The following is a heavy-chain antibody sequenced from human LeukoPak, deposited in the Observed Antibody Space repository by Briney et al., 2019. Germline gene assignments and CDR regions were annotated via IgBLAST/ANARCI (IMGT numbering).Heavy chain of an antibody. V-gene: IGHV3-23*01. CDR2: ISGSGGST. Sequence: PGGSLRLSCAASGFTFSSYSMNWVRRAPGKGLEWVSAISGSGGSTYYADSVKGRFTISRDNSKNTLYLQMNSLRAEDTAVYYCAKVVTGELDYWGQGTLVTVSS. CDR1: GFTFSSYS. J-gene: IGHJ4*02. CDR3: AKVVTGELDY. D-gene: IGHD7-27*01.